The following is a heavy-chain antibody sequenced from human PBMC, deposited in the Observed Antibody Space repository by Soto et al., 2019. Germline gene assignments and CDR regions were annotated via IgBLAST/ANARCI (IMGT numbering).Heavy chain of an antibody. CDR2: IYYSGRT. Sequence: SETLSLTCIVSGESISSSAYYWGWIRQPPGKGLEWIGSIYYSGRTYYNPSFKSRVTISIDTSKNQFSLKLSSVTATDTAVYYCARQRTTVVTQAYFDHLGQGALLTVSS. CDR3: ARQRTTVVTQAYFDH. D-gene: IGHD2-21*02. CDR1: GESISSSAYY. J-gene: IGHJ4*02. V-gene: IGHV4-39*01.